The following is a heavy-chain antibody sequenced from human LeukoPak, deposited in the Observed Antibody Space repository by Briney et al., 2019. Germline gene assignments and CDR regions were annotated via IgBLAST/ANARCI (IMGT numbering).Heavy chain of an antibody. J-gene: IGHJ5*02. CDR2: INHSGST. CDR1: GGSFSGYY. Sequence: PSETLSLTCAVYGGSFSGYYWSWIRQPPGKGLEWIGEINHSGSTNYNPSLKSRVTISVDTSKNQFSLKLSSVTAADTAVYYCARRGRITMVRGVKFNWFDPWGQGTLVTVSS. D-gene: IGHD3-10*01. CDR3: ARRGRITMVRGVKFNWFDP. V-gene: IGHV4-34*01.